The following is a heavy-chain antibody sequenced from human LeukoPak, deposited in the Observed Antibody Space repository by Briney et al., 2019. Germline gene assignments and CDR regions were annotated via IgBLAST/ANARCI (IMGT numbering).Heavy chain of an antibody. D-gene: IGHD6-13*01. CDR1: GYSFTSYW. V-gene: IGHV5-51*01. CDR3: ASFFKSSSWYF. CDR2: IYPGDSDT. Sequence: GGSLKISCKGSGYSFTSYWIGWVRQMPGKGLEWMGIIYPGDSDTRYSPSFQGQVTISADESISTAYLQWSSLKASDTAMYYCASFFKSSSWYFWGQGTLVTVSS. J-gene: IGHJ4*02.